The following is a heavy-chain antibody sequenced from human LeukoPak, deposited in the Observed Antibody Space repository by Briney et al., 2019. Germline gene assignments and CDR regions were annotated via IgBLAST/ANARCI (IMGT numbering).Heavy chain of an antibody. CDR1: GFTVSSNY. D-gene: IGHD6-19*01. J-gene: IGHJ6*02. Sequence: GGSLRLSCAASGFTVSSNYMSWVRQAPGKGLEWASVIYSGGSTYYADSVKGRFTISRDNSKNTLYLQMNSLRAEDTAVYYCARDSIAVAGTGYYYYGMDVWGQGTTVTVSS. CDR3: ARDSIAVAGTGYYYYGMDV. V-gene: IGHV3-53*01. CDR2: IYSGGST.